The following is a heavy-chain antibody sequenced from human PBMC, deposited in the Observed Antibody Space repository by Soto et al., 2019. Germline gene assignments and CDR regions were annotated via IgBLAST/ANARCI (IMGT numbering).Heavy chain of an antibody. V-gene: IGHV1-18*01. CDR2: VSSYNGNT. CDR1: GYTFTDHG. Sequence: ASVKVSCKTSGYTFTDHGIDWVRQAPGQGLEWVGWVSSYNGNTNYAYNLKDRVIMTTDASTSTAYMELRGLRSDDTAVYYCARAVEGSYSPADFWGQGTSVTVPQ. D-gene: IGHD3-10*01. CDR3: ARAVEGSYSPADF. J-gene: IGHJ4*02.